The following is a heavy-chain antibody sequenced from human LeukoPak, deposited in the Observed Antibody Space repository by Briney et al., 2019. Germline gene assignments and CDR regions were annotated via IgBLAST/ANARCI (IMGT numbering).Heavy chain of an antibody. V-gene: IGHV1-69*06. CDR3: ARLDFWSGYYDY. CDR2: IIPIFGTA. J-gene: IGHJ4*02. Sequence: GGSLRLSCAASGGTFSSYAISWVRQAPGQGLEWMGGIIPIFGTANYAQKFQGRVTITADKSTSTAYMELSSLRSEDTAVYYCARLDFWSGYYDYWGQGTLVTVSS. D-gene: IGHD3-3*01. CDR1: GGTFSSYA.